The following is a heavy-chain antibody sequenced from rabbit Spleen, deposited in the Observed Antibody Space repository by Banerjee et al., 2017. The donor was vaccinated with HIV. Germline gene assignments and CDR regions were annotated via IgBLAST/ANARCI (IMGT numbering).Heavy chain of an antibody. D-gene: IGHD6-1*01. CDR2: IYGGSSGST. CDR1: GFSFSSSAY. V-gene: IGHV1S40*01. Sequence: QSLEESGGDLVKPGASLTLTCTASGFSFSSSAYMCWVRQAPGKGLECIACIYGGSSGSTYYASWAKGRFTISKTSSTTVTLQMTSLTAADTATYFCARGEHFSVGFSAFAIYLDLWGQGTLVTVS. CDR3: ARGEHFSVGFSAFAIYLDL. J-gene: IGHJ4*01.